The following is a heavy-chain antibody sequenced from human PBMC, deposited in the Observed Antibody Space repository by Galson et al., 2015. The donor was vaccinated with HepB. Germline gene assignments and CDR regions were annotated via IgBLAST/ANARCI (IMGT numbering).Heavy chain of an antibody. V-gene: IGHV3-23*01. Sequence: SLRLSCAASGFTFSGYAMGWVRQAPGKGLEWVAVISTSGASTYYGDSVRGRFTISRDNSKNTLFLQMNSLSAEDTAVYYCAKHFGPRRAFDIWGQGTMVTVSS. CDR1: GFTFSGYA. J-gene: IGHJ3*02. CDR2: ISTSGAST. D-gene: IGHD3-10*01. CDR3: AKHFGPRRAFDI.